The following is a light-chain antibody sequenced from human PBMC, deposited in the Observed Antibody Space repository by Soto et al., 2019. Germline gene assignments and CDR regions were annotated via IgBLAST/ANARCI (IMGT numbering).Light chain of an antibody. CDR1: RYIGNY. CDR3: QQYHSLPIT. CDR2: DAS. J-gene: IGKJ5*01. Sequence: DIQMTQSPSSLSVSVGDRVTITCQASRYIGNYLNWYQQKPGKAPKLLINDASSLEMGVPSRFSGSGSGTDFSVTFSSLQPEDIATYYCQQYHSLPITFGQGTRLDI. V-gene: IGKV1-33*01.